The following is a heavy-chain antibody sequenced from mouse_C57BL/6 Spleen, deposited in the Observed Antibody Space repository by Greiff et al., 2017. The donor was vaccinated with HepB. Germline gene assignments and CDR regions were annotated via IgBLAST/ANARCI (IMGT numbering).Heavy chain of an antibody. CDR2: IDPSDSYT. J-gene: IGHJ2*01. CDR1: GYTFTSYW. V-gene: IGHV1-50*01. D-gene: IGHD4-1*01. CDR3: ARNGLTGDFDY. Sequence: QVQLQQPGAELVKPGASVKLSCKASGYTFTSYWMQWVKQRPGQGLEWIGEIDPSDSYTNYNQKFKGKATLTVDTSSSTAYMQLSSLTSEDSAVYYCARNGLTGDFDYWGQGTTLTVSS.